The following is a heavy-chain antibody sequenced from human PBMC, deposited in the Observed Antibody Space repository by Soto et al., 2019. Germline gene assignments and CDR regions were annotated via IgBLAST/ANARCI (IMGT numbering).Heavy chain of an antibody. Sequence: SQTLSLTCAISGDSVSSNSAAWNWIRQSPSRGLEWLGRTYYRSKWYNDYVVSVKSRITINPDTSKNQFSLQLNSVTPEDTAVYYCARDPCSGGSCYEGYLFDYGDDPRYFDLWGRGTLVTVSS. J-gene: IGHJ2*01. CDR3: ARDPCSGGSCYEGYLFDYGDDPRYFDL. CDR2: TYYRSKWYN. V-gene: IGHV6-1*01. D-gene: IGHD2-15*01. CDR1: GDSVSSNSAA.